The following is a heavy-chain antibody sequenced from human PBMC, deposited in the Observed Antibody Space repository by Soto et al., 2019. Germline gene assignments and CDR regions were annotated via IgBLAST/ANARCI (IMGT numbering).Heavy chain of an antibody. V-gene: IGHV4-39*01. CDR1: GGSISSSSYY. CDR3: ATTILVRGVTWFDP. D-gene: IGHD3-10*01. Sequence: PSETLSLTCTVSGGSISSSSYYWAWIRQPPGKGLEWIGSIYYSGSTDCNPSLKSRLIISVDTSKNQFSLKLSFVTAADTAVYYCATTILVRGVTWFDPWGQGTLVTVSS. J-gene: IGHJ5*02. CDR2: IYYSGST.